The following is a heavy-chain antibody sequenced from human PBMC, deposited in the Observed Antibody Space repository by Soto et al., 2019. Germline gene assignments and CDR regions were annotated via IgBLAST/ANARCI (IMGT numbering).Heavy chain of an antibody. CDR2: INFDGDKK. CDR1: GFTLRDFY. J-gene: IGHJ1*01. V-gene: IGHV3-7*05. D-gene: IGHD1-26*01. CDR3: ARGGNYFLS. Sequence: EVQLVESGGGLVQRGGSLRLSCTASGFTLRDFYMTWVRQIPGRGLEWVANINFDGDKKDDVNSVKGRFTISSDNVANSLHLQMDSLTAEDAAVYYCARGGNYFLSWGQGTLVTVSS.